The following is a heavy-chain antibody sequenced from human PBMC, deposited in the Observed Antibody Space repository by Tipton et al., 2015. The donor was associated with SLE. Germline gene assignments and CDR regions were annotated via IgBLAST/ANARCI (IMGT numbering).Heavy chain of an antibody. Sequence: TLSLTCSVSGVSINNGYYYWSWIRQHPGRGLEWIGSIFYSGITYYNPSLRSRLTISVDTSENHFSLNLNSVTAADTAVYFCARQRGYYDGTPFPPWNFDLWGRGTQVTVSS. V-gene: IGHV4-31*03. CDR1: GVSINNGYYY. CDR2: IFYSGIT. D-gene: IGHD3-16*01. CDR3: ARQRGYYDGTPFPPWNFDL. J-gene: IGHJ2*01.